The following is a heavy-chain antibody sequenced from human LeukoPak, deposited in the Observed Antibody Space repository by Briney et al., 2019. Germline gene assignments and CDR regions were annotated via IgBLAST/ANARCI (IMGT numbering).Heavy chain of an antibody. Sequence: PSETLSLTCTVSGGSISSYYWSWIRQPAGKGLEWIGRIYTSGSTNYNPSLKSRVTMSVDTSKNQFSLKLSSVTAADTAVYYCARGDCSSTSCYAWFDPWGQGTLVTVSS. CDR3: ARGDCSSTSCYAWFDP. V-gene: IGHV4-4*07. J-gene: IGHJ5*02. CDR2: IYTSGST. CDR1: GGSISSYY. D-gene: IGHD2-2*01.